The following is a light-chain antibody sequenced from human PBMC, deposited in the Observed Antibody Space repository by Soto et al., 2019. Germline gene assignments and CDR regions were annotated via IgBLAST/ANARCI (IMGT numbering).Light chain of an antibody. J-gene: IGLJ1*01. V-gene: IGLV2-14*01. Sequence: QSVLTQPASVSRSPGQSITISCTRTSSDVGGYNYVSWYQQHPGKAPKLMIYDVSNRPSGVSNRYSGSKSGNTASLTISGLQAEDEADYYCSSYTSSSTVFGTGTKVTVL. CDR3: SSYTSSSTV. CDR2: DVS. CDR1: SSDVGGYNY.